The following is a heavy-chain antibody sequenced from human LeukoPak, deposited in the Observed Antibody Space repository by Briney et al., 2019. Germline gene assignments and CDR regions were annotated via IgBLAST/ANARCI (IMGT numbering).Heavy chain of an antibody. Sequence: GASVKVSCKASGYTFSTYGISWVRQAPGQGLEWMGWISGYNANTNYAQKLQDRVTMTTDTSTSTAYMEPRSLRSDDTAVYYCARDRDSGSYLQNWFDPWGQGTLVTVSS. CDR3: ARDRDSGSYLQNWFDP. D-gene: IGHD1-26*01. CDR1: GYTFSTYG. CDR2: ISGYNANT. J-gene: IGHJ5*02. V-gene: IGHV1-18*01.